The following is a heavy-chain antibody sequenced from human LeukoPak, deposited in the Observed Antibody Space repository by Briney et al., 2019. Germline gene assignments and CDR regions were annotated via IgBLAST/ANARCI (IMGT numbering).Heavy chain of an antibody. J-gene: IGHJ3*02. CDR2: IWFDGNNK. D-gene: IGHD6-13*01. CDR3: ASARPTSSWTAFDI. CDR1: GFSFSSYV. V-gene: IGHV3-33*01. Sequence: GRSLRLSCAASGFSFSSYVMHWVRPAPGKGLEWVTIIWFDGNNKYYADSVKGRFTVSRDNSKNTLYLQMNSLRAEDTAVYYCASARPTSSWTAFDIWGQGTMVTVSS.